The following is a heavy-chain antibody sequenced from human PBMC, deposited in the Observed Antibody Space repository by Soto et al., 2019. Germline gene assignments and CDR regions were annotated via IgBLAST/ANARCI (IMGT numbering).Heavy chain of an antibody. Sequence: EVQLVESGGGLVQPGGSLRLSCAASGFTFSSYAMHWVRQAPGKGLEYVSAITSNGGNTDYASSVKGRFTISRDNSKNTLYLQMGSLIAEDMAVYYCASRIPFGCGIDVWGQGTTVTVSS. J-gene: IGHJ6*02. D-gene: IGHD6-19*01. CDR3: ASRIPFGCGIDV. V-gene: IGHV3-64*01. CDR2: ITSNGGNT. CDR1: GFTFSSYA.